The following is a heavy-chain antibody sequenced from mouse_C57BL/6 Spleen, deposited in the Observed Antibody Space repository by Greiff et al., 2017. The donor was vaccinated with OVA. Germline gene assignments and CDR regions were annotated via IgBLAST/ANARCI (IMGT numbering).Heavy chain of an antibody. CDR3: ARDGDYDVLFAY. V-gene: IGHV1-64*01. J-gene: IGHJ3*01. D-gene: IGHD2-4*01. CDR2: IHPNSGST. CDR1: GYTFTSYW. Sequence: QVQLQQPGAELVKPGASVKLSCKASGYTFTSYWMHWVKQRPGQGLEWIGMIHPNSGSTNYNEKFKSKATLTVDKSSSTADMQLSSLTSEDSAVYYCARDGDYDVLFAYWGQGTLVTVSA.